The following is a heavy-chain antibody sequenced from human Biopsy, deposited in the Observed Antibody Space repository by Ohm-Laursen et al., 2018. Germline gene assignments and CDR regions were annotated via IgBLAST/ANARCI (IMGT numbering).Heavy chain of an antibody. CDR3: ARGSSYGYDFDY. V-gene: IGHV4-61*01. J-gene: IGHJ4*02. D-gene: IGHD5-18*01. CDR1: GDSVSSGSFY. Sequence: ILSLTCTVSGDSVSSGSFYWTWIRQPPGQGLEYIGHIYDRGSTANFNPSLKSRVTISVDTSKNQFSLKLSSVTAADTAVYFCARGSSYGYDFDYWGQGTLVAVSS. CDR2: IYDRGST.